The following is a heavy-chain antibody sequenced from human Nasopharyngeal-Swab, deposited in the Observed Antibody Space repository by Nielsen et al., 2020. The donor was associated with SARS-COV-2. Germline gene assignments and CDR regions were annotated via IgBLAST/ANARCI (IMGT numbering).Heavy chain of an antibody. V-gene: IGHV3-74*01. CDR1: GFALGTYW. Sequence: GESLKISCVASGFALGTYWMHWVRQVPGSGLVWVSRINEYGNIVNYADSVKGRFTISRDNAKNTLFLQMNSLRAEDTAVYYCARGRGGGYDPWGYYYYDMDVWGHGTTVTVSS. D-gene: IGHD5-12*01. CDR3: ARGRGGGYDPWGYYYYDMDV. J-gene: IGHJ6*02. CDR2: INEYGNIV.